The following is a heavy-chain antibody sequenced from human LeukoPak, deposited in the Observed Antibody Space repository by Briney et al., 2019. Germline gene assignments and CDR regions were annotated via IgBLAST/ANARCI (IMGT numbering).Heavy chain of an antibody. J-gene: IGHJ3*02. D-gene: IGHD5-18*01. CDR2: ISAYNGNT. Sequence: ASVKVSCKASGYTFTSYGISWVRQAPGQGLEWMGWISAYNGNTNYAQKLQGRVTMTTDTSTSTAYMELRSLRSDDTAVYYCARDRSGYSYSQYFNMWGQGTMVTVSP. CDR1: GYTFTSYG. V-gene: IGHV1-18*01. CDR3: ARDRSGYSYSQYFNM.